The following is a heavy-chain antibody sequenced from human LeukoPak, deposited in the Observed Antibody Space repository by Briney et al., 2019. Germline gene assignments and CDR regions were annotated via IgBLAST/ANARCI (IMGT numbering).Heavy chain of an antibody. V-gene: IGHV3-53*01. Sequence: GGSLRLSCAASGFTFSSYWMHWVRQAPGKELEWVSVIYSGGSTYYADSVKGRFTISRDNSKNTLYLQMNSLRAEDTAVYYCARAYSGSLALDYWGQGTLVTVSS. CDR1: GFTFSSYW. D-gene: IGHD1-26*01. CDR2: IYSGGST. J-gene: IGHJ4*02. CDR3: ARAYSGSLALDY.